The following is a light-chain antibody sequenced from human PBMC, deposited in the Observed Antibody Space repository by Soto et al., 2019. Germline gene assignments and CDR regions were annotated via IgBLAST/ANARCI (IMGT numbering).Light chain of an antibody. V-gene: IGLV2-14*01. CDR3: SSYTSSSTL. J-gene: IGLJ1*01. Sequence: QSALTQPASLSGSPGQSITISCTGTSSGIGAYDYVSWFQQHPGKAPKLMISEVNNRPSGVSNRFSGSKSGNTAYLTISGLQVEDEAEYYCSSYTSSSTLFGTGTKVT. CDR1: SSGIGAYDY. CDR2: EVN.